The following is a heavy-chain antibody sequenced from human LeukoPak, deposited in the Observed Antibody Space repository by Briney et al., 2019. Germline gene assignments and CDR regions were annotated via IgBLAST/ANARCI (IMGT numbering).Heavy chain of an antibody. CDR3: ATIRRVTTINFRGFVTWFDP. J-gene: IGHJ5*02. CDR2: FNPEDGET. CDR1: GYTLTELS. Sequence: ASVKVSCKVSGYTLTELSMHWVRQAPGKGLEWMGSFNPEDGETIYAQNLQGRVTLTEDTSTDTAYMELGSLRSEDTAVYYCATIRRVTTINFRGFVTWFDPWGQGTLVTVSS. V-gene: IGHV1-24*01. D-gene: IGHD5-12*01.